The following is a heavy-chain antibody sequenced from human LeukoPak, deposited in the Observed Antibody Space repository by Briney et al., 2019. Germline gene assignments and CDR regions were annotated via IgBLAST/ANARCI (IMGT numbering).Heavy chain of an antibody. Sequence: ASVKVSCKASGYSFPSYAISWVRQAPGQGLEWMGWISPYNGNTNYAQKLQGRVTMTTDTSTSTAYMELRSLRSDDTAVYYCAREVVVTAISDYYGMDVWGQGTTVTVSS. V-gene: IGHV1-18*01. CDR3: AREVVVTAISDYYGMDV. D-gene: IGHD2-21*02. CDR2: ISPYNGNT. CDR1: GYSFPSYA. J-gene: IGHJ6*02.